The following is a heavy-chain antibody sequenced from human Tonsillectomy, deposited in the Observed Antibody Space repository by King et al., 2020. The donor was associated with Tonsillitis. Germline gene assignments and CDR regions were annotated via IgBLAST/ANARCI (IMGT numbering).Heavy chain of an antibody. CDR2: IYHSGST. CDR3: ARGLGVAARDSFYI. D-gene: IGHD2-15*01. Sequence: VQLQESGPGLVKPSETLSLTCTVSGYSISSGYYWGWIRQPPGKGLEWIGSIYHSGSTYYNPSLKSRVTISVDTSKNQFSLKLSSVTAADTVVYYCARGLGVAARDSFYILGQGTMVTVSS. CDR1: GYSISSGYY. V-gene: IGHV4-38-2*02. J-gene: IGHJ3*02.